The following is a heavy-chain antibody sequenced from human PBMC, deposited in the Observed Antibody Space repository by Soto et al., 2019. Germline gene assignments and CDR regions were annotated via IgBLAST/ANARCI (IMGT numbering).Heavy chain of an antibody. V-gene: IGHV1-2*02. CDR1: GYTFTGHY. Sequence: QVQLVQSGAEVKKPGASVKVSCKASGYTFTGHYIHWVRQAPEQGPEWMGEIGPESGATRYAQRFQGRVTMTRDMAITTGYMELNNLSPDDTAVYYCGRGRSGQIGVFYWGQGTPVTVSS. J-gene: IGHJ4*02. D-gene: IGHD1-26*01. CDR2: IGPESGAT. CDR3: GRGRSGQIGVFY.